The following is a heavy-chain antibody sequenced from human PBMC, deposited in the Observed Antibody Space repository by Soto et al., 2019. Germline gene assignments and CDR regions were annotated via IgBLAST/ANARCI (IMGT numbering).Heavy chain of an antibody. Sequence: EVQLVESGGGLVEPGGSLRLSCAASGFTFSSYEMNWVRQAPGKGLEWVSYISGRGDAIYYADSVKGRFTVSRDNAKKSLYLQMYSLRAEDTAVYYCARDFGIVGALPDFWGQGTLVTVSS. CDR2: ISGRGDAI. V-gene: IGHV3-48*03. D-gene: IGHD1-26*01. J-gene: IGHJ4*02. CDR1: GFTFSSYE. CDR3: ARDFGIVGALPDF.